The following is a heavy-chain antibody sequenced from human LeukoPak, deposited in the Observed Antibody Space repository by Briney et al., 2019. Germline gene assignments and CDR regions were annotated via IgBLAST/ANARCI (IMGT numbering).Heavy chain of an antibody. D-gene: IGHD6-13*01. V-gene: IGHV3-74*01. Sequence: PGGSLRLSCAASGFTFSSYWMHWVRQAPGKGLVWVSRINSDGSSTSYADSVKGRFTISRDNAKNSLYLQMNSLRAEDTAVYYCAREDGYSSSWYSDYWGQGTLVTVSS. CDR1: GFTFSSYW. J-gene: IGHJ4*02. CDR2: INSDGSST. CDR3: AREDGYSSSWYSDY.